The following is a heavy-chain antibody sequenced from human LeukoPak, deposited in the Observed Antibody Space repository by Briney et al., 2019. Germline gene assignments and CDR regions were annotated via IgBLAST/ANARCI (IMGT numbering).Heavy chain of an antibody. D-gene: IGHD6-6*01. J-gene: IGHJ6*03. V-gene: IGHV4-39*01. Sequence: SETLSLTCTVSGGSISSSSYYWGWIRQLPGKGLEWIGTIYYSGSTSYNPSLKSRVTISVDTSKNQFSLKLSSVTAADTAVYYCARHVNPRAQYSSSHYYYYYYMDVWGKGTTVTVSS. CDR2: IYYSGST. CDR3: ARHVNPRAQYSSSHYYYYYYMDV. CDR1: GGSISSSSYY.